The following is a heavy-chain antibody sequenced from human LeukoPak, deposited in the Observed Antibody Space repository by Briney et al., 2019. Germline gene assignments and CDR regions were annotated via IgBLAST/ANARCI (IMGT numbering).Heavy chain of an antibody. Sequence: PGGSLRLSCAAFGFTVSRNHMTWVRQAPGKGLEWVSIIYSGGSTYYADSVRGRFTISRDSSQNTLYLQMNGLRVEDTAVYYCVTLPTGDYWGQGTLSPSPQ. D-gene: IGHD2-15*01. J-gene: IGHJ4*02. CDR1: GFTVSRNH. CDR2: IYSGGST. V-gene: IGHV3-53*01. CDR3: VTLPTGDY.